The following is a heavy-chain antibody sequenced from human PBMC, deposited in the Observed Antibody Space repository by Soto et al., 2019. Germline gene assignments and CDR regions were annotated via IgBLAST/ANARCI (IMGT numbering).Heavy chain of an antibody. CDR3: ASPSTSPNRFSRNYKPLDH. CDR2: IIPFSDSP. J-gene: IGHJ4*02. Sequence: SVKVSCKASGCTFNSFGINWVRQAPGQGLEWMGGIIPFSDSPKYAPRFRGRLTITADESTSTVYMDLRSLRSQDTALYYCASPSTSPNRFSRNYKPLDHWDQKTLVTVSS. D-gene: IGHD1-7*01. V-gene: IGHV1-69*13. CDR1: GCTFNSFG.